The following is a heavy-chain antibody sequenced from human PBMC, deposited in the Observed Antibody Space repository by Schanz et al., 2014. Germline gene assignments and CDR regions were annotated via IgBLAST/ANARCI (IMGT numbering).Heavy chain of an antibody. CDR3: ARAHGNNWYGKGLDY. V-gene: IGHV3-33*01. CDR2: IWSDGSTK. D-gene: IGHD1-1*01. CDR1: GFTVSSDH. J-gene: IGHJ4*02. Sequence: VQLVESGGGFVQPGGSLGLSCVVSGFTVSSDHMSWVRQAPGKGLEWVAVIWSDGSTKYYADSVKGRFTISRDNSKNTLYLQMNSLRADDTAVYFCARAHGNNWYGKGLDYWGQGTQVTVSS.